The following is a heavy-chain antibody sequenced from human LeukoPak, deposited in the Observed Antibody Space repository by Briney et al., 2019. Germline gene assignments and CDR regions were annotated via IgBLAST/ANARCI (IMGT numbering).Heavy chain of an antibody. J-gene: IGHJ4*02. CDR2: INHSGST. V-gene: IGHV4-61*10. CDR1: GGSISSGSYY. D-gene: IGHD4-17*01. CDR3: TRPYYGDYMNGDY. Sequence: SETLSLTCTVSGGSISSGSYYWSWIRQPAGKGLEWIGEINHSGSTNYNPSLKSRVTISVDTSKNQFSLKLSSVTAADTAVYYCTRPYYGDYMNGDYWGQGTLVTVSS.